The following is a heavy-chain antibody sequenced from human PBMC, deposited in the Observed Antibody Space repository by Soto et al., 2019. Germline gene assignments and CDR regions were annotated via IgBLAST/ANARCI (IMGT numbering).Heavy chain of an antibody. V-gene: IGHV1-2*02. CDR3: ARGEVVLRFLEWPIGGYYYYGMDV. CDR1: GYTFTGYY. J-gene: IGHJ6*02. CDR2: INPNSGGT. D-gene: IGHD3-3*01. Sequence: GASVKVSCKASGYTFTGYYMHWVRQAPGQGLEWMGWINPNSGGTNYAQKFQGRVTMTRDTSISTAYMELSRLRSDDTAVYYCARGEVVLRFLEWPIGGYYYYGMDVWGQGTTVTV.